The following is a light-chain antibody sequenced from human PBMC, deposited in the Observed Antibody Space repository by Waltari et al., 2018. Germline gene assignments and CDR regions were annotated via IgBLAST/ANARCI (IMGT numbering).Light chain of an antibody. J-gene: IGKJ1*01. Sequence: VMTQTPLSRSVTPGEPASISCRSSQSRLNSDDGNTYWDWYLQKPGQSPQVLIYTLSQRAPGVPDRFSGGGSGTDFTLKISRVEAEDVGVYYCMQRIAFPWTFGQGTKVDIK. CDR1: QSRLNSDDGNTY. V-gene: IGKV2-40*01. CDR3: MQRIAFPWT. CDR2: TLS.